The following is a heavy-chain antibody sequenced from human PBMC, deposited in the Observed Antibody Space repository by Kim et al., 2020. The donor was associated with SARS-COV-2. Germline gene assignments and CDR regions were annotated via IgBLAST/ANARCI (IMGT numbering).Heavy chain of an antibody. J-gene: IGHJ4*02. V-gene: IGHV1-3*04. Sequence: ASVKVSCKASGYILSDFAIHWVRQAPGQGLEWMAWINTGNGDTKSSQKFQGRVTITRDTLTSTVYMELSSLTAEDTAVYYCARGSMATYDYLGQGTLVPV. CDR2: INTGNGDT. CDR1: GYILSDFA. CDR3: ARGSMATYDY. D-gene: IGHD3-10*01.